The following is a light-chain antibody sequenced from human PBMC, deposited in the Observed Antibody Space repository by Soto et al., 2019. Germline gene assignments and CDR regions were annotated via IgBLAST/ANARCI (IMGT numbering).Light chain of an antibody. J-gene: IGKJ1*01. CDR3: QQYGSSPPRT. CDR1: QSVSSN. CDR2: GAS. Sequence: EIVLTQSPATLSLSPGERATLSCRASQSVSSNLAWYQQKPGQAPRLLIYGASTRATGIPARFSGSGSGADFTLTISRLEPEDFALYYCQQYGSSPPRTFGQGTKVDIK. V-gene: IGKV3-20*01.